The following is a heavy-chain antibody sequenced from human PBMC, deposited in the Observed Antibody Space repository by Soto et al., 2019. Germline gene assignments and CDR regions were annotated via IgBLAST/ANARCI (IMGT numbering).Heavy chain of an antibody. CDR1: GFTFSNYW. CDR3: ARGLSVGVPY. CDR2: INSDGSST. V-gene: IGHV3-74*01. D-gene: IGHD2-15*01. J-gene: IGHJ4*02. Sequence: EVQLVESGGGLVQPGGSLRLSCAVSGFTFSNYWMHWVRQAPGKGLVWVSRINSDGSSTSYADSVKGRFTISRDNAKNTLYLAINSLRAEDTAVYYCARGLSVGVPYWGQGTLVTVSS.